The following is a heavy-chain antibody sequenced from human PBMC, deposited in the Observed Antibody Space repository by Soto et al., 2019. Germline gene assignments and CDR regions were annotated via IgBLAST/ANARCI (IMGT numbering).Heavy chain of an antibody. Sequence: PSETLSLTCTVSGGSISSSSYYWGWIRQPPGKGLEWIGSIYYSGSTYYNPSLKSRVTISVDTSKNQFSLKLSSVTAADTAVYYCARTGSGLRFLEWLLPLMENWFDPWGQGTLVTVSS. J-gene: IGHJ5*02. D-gene: IGHD3-3*01. CDR1: GGSISSSSYY. CDR2: IYYSGST. V-gene: IGHV4-39*01. CDR3: ARTGSGLRFLEWLLPLMENWFDP.